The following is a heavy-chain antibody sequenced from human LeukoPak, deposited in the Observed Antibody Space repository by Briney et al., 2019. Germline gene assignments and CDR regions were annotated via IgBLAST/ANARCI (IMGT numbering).Heavy chain of an antibody. CDR3: ARWAYCSSPSCYGFGP. D-gene: IGHD2-2*01. Sequence: SETLSLTCTVSGGSSSTPYWCWIWHPPGEGLEWIWYIYYNGSTNYNPYLKSRVIISVHTSKGQFSLKLTSVTAADTAIYYCARWAYCSSPSCYGFGPCGQATLVTVSS. J-gene: IGHJ5*02. CDR1: GGSSSTPY. V-gene: IGHV4-59*11. CDR2: IYYNGST.